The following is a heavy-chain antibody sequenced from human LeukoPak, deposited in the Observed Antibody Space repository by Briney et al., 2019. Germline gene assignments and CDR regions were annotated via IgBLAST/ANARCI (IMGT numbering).Heavy chain of an antibody. D-gene: IGHD3-22*01. CDR2: IYSGGST. V-gene: IGHV3-66*01. J-gene: IGHJ4*02. Sequence: GGSLRLSCAASGFTVSSNYMSWVRQAPGKGLEWVSVIYSGGSTYYADSVKGRFTISRDNSKNTLYLQMNSLRAEDTAVYYCARDKGYYDSSGYDYWGQGTLVTVSS. CDR3: ARDKGYYDSSGYDY. CDR1: GFTVSSNY.